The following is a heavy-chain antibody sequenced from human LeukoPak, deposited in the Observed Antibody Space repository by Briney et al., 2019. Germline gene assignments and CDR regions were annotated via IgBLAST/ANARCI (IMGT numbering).Heavy chain of an antibody. J-gene: IGHJ6*02. D-gene: IGHD1-26*01. V-gene: IGHV3-23*01. Sequence: GRTLSLSCRFSGFTFGDFVMTWVRQAPGKGLEWGSAISGGGGSTYYADSVKGRFTISRANSKNTLYVQMNSLRAEDTAVYYYAKEKDTYSYNYYGLDVWGQGTTVTVSS. CDR3: AKEKDTYSYNYYGLDV. CDR2: ISGGGGST. CDR1: GFTFGDFV.